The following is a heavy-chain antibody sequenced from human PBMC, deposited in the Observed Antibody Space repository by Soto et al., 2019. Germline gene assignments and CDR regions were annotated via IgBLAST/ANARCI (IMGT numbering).Heavy chain of an antibody. V-gene: IGHV1-69*01. J-gene: IGHJ5*02. D-gene: IGHD6-19*01. CDR1: GGTFSSYV. CDR3: ARDKANSGWHVGGVDP. Sequence: QVQLVKSGAEVKKPGSSVKVYCRASGGTFSSYVISWVRQAPGQGLEWMGGIIPIFGTANYAQKFQGRVTITADEFPSKAYMELSSLRSEDPAVYYGARDKANSGWHVGGVDPWGQGTLVTVSS. CDR2: IIPIFGTA.